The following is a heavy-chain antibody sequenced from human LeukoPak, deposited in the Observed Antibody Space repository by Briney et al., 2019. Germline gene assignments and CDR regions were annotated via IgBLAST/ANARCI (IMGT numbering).Heavy chain of an antibody. J-gene: IGHJ4*02. Sequence: QPSETLSLTCAVYGGSFSGYYWSWIRQPPGKGLEWIGEINHSGSTSYNPSLKSRVTISVDTSKNQFSLKLSSVTAADTAVYYCARGVYGIFDYWGQGTLATVSS. CDR1: GGSFSGYY. D-gene: IGHD2-8*01. V-gene: IGHV4-34*01. CDR3: ARGVYGIFDY. CDR2: INHSGST.